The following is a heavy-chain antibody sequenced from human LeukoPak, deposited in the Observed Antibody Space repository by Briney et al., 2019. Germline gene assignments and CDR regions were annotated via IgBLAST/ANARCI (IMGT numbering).Heavy chain of an antibody. CDR1: GFTFSSYA. Sequence: GGSLRLSCAASGFTFSSYAMSWVRQAPGKGLEWVSGMSGSGGSTCYADSVKGRFTISRDNSKNTLYLQMNSLRAEDTAVYYCAKDPYYYGSGTFDYWGQGTLVTVSS. CDR2: MSGSGGST. J-gene: IGHJ4*02. CDR3: AKDPYYYGSGTFDY. D-gene: IGHD3-10*01. V-gene: IGHV3-23*01.